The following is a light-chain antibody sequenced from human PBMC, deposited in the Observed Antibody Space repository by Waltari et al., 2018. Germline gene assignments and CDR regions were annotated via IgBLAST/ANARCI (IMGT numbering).Light chain of an antibody. J-gene: IGLJ3*02. CDR1: SSDVAGYNY. CDR2: DVS. Sequence: QSALTQPASVSGSPGQSITISCPGTSSDVAGYNYVSWYQQHPGKVPKLLIFDVSNRPSGVSNRFSGSKSGNTASLTISGLQAEDESDYYCCSFTSRSTWVFGGGTKLTVL. CDR3: CSFTSRSTWV. V-gene: IGLV2-14*01.